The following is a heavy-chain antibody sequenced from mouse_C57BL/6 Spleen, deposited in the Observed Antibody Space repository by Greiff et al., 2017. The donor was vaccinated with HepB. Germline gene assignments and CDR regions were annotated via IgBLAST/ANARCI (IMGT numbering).Heavy chain of an antibody. CDR2: IDPSDSYT. CDR3: ARGDGYCGRFDY. Sequence: QVQLQQPGAELVMPGASVKLSCKASGYTFTSYWMHWVKQRPGQGLEWIGEIDPSDSYTNYNQKFKGKSTLTVDKSSSTAYMQLSSLTSEDSAVYYCARGDGYCGRFDYWGQGTTLTVSA. J-gene: IGHJ2*01. V-gene: IGHV1-69*01. CDR1: GYTFTSYW. D-gene: IGHD2-3*01.